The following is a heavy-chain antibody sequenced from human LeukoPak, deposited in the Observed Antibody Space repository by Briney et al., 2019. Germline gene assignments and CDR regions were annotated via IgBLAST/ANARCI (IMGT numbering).Heavy chain of an antibody. D-gene: IGHD2-2*01. V-gene: IGHV1-18*01. CDR3: ARDVVTTVVPAAIVH. CDR2: ISAHNGNT. CDR1: GYTFTSYG. Sequence: VASVKVSCKASGYTFTSYGISWVRQAPGQGLEWMGWISAHNGNTKYAQMLQGRVTMTTDTSTSTAYMELRSLGSDDTAVYYCARDVVTTVVPAAIVHWGQGTLVTVSS. J-gene: IGHJ4*02.